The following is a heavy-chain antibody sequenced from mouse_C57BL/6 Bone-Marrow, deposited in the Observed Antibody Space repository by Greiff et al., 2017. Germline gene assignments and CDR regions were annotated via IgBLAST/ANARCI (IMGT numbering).Heavy chain of an antibody. CDR2: ISNGGGST. Sequence: EVKVVESGGGLVQPGGSLKLSCAASGFTFSDYYMYWVRQTPEKRLEWVAYISNGGGSTYYPDTVKGRFTISRDNAKNTLYLQMSRLKAEDTAMYYCARPYYDYTGFAYWGQGTLVTVSA. J-gene: IGHJ3*01. D-gene: IGHD2-4*01. CDR1: GFTFSDYY. CDR3: ARPYYDYTGFAY. V-gene: IGHV5-12*01.